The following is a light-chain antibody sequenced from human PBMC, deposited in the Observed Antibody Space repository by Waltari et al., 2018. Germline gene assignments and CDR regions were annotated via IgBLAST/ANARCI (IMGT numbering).Light chain of an antibody. J-gene: IGKJ4*01. CDR2: DTS. Sequence: DIMLTQSPPILSLSPGERASLSCRASQSVTNYLAWYQQKPGQAPRLLIYDTSNRATGIPARFSGSGFATDFTLTISSLEPDDFAVYYCQQRRNWPLTFGGGTKVEIK. V-gene: IGKV3-11*01. CDR3: QQRRNWPLT. CDR1: QSVTNY.